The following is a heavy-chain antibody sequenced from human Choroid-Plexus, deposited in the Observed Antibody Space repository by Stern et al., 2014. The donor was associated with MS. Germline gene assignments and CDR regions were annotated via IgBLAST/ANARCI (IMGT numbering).Heavy chain of an antibody. CDR1: GFTFGSCA. CDR3: AKDRQYLTYFFDH. J-gene: IGHJ5*02. D-gene: IGHD2/OR15-2a*01. Sequence: VQLGESGGGVVHPGRPLRLSCVASGFTFGSCAMHWVRQAPGKGLEWVAGVSYDGSNKYYADSVKGRFTISRDNSQNTLYMQMSSLRPEDTAVYYCAKDRQYLTYFFDHWGQGSLVTVSS. V-gene: IGHV3-30*18. CDR2: VSYDGSNK.